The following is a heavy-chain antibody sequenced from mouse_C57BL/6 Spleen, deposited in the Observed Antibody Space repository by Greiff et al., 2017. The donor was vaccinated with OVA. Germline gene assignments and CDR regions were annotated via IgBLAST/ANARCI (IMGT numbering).Heavy chain of an antibody. CDR1: GYAFSSSW. D-gene: IGHD2-12*01. V-gene: IGHV1-82*01. J-gene: IGHJ2*01. CDR2: IYPGDGDT. Sequence: VQLQQSGPELVKPGASVKISCKASGYAFSSSWMNWVKQRPGKGLEWIGRIYPGDGDTNYNGKFKGKATLTADKSSSTAYMQLSSLTSEDSAVYFCARYELDYWGQGTTLTVSS. CDR3: ARYELDY.